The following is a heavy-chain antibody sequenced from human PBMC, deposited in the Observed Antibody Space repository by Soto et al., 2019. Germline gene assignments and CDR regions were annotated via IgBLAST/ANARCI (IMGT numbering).Heavy chain of an antibody. CDR3: AGGAYFVVVPAPSGWFAP. CDR1: GGTFSSYT. Sequence: SVKVSCKASGGTFSSYTISWVRQAPGQGLEWMGRIIPILGIANYAQKFQGRVTITADKSTSTAYMELSSLRSEDTAVYYCAGGAYFVVVPAPSGWFAPWGQGTLVTVSS. D-gene: IGHD2-2*01. V-gene: IGHV1-69*02. J-gene: IGHJ5*02. CDR2: IIPILGIA.